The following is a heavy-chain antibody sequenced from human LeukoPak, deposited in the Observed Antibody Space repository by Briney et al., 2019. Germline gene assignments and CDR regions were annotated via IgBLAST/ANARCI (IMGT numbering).Heavy chain of an antibody. J-gene: IGHJ3*02. D-gene: IGHD3-22*01. V-gene: IGHV5-51*01. Sequence: PGGSLRLSCAASGFTFTSYWIGWVRQMPGKGLEWMGIIYPGDSDTRYSPSFQGQVTISADKSISTAYLQWSSLKASDTAMYYCARRGYYDSKDAFDIWGQGTMVTVSS. CDR2: IYPGDSDT. CDR3: ARRGYYDSKDAFDI. CDR1: GFTFTSYW.